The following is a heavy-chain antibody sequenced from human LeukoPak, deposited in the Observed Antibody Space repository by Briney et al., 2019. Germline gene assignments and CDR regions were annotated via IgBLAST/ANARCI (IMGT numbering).Heavy chain of an antibody. J-gene: IGHJ4*02. CDR1: GFNLRILE. D-gene: IGHD5-18*01. CDR3: ARDCRVDTAMVMGY. Sequence: GGSLRLSCAASGFNLRILEMSWVRQAPGKGLEWVSSISSSSSYIYYADSVKGRFTISRDNAKNSLYLQMNSLRAEDTAVYYCARDCRVDTAMVMGYWGQGTLVTVSS. CDR2: ISSSSSYI. V-gene: IGHV3-21*01.